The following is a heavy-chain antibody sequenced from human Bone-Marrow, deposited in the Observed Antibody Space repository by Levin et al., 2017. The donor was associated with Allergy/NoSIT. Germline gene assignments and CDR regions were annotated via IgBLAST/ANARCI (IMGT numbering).Heavy chain of an antibody. J-gene: IGHJ6*02. CDR2: IFPMLGIT. CDR1: GGTFSNAT. Sequence: VASVKVSCKASGGTFSNATINWVRQAPGQGLEWMGRIFPMLGITNYARKFQDRVTINADKSTNTAYMELSSLRSDDTAVYYFGRITQDHFDVLTASVRHYFYRGMDVWGQGTTVTVSS. CDR3: GRITQDHFDVLTASVRHYFYRGMDV. V-gene: IGHV1-69*02. D-gene: IGHD2-21*02.